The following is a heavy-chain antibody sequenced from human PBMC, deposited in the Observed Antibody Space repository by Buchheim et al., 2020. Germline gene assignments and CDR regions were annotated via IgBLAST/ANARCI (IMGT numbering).Heavy chain of an antibody. Sequence: QLQLQESGPGLVKPSETLSLTCTVSGGSISSSSYYWGWIRQPPGKGLEWIGSIYYSGSTYYNPSLKSRVTISVDTSKNQFSLKLSSVTAADTAVYCCARRVFAMVTAIYDYWGQGTL. V-gene: IGHV4-39*01. CDR2: IYYSGST. CDR1: GGSISSSSYY. D-gene: IGHD2-21*02. CDR3: ARRVFAMVTAIYDY. J-gene: IGHJ4*02.